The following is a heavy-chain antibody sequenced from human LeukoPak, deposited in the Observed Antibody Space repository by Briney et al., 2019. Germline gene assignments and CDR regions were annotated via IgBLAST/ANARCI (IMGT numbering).Heavy chain of an antibody. CDR1: GYSISTSYY. V-gene: IGHV4-38-2*02. J-gene: IGHJ4*02. CDR2: IYHSGNT. D-gene: IGHD5-18*01. Sequence: SETLSLTCTVSGYSISTSYYWGWIRQPPGKGLEWIGSIYHSGNTYYNPSLKSRVTISVDTSKNQFSLKLSSVTAADTAVYYCARDSTSYGYFDYWGQGTLVTVSS. CDR3: ARDSTSYGYFDY.